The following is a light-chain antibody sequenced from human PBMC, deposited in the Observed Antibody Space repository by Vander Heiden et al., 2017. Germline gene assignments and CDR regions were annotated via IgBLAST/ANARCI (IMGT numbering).Light chain of an antibody. Sequence: ENVVTPSPATLSVSPGERATLSCRASQSVSSNLAWYQQKPGQAPRLLIYGASTRATGIPARFSGSGSGTEFTLTISSLQSEDFAVYYCQQYNNWPPLTFGGGTKVEIK. J-gene: IGKJ4*01. CDR2: GAS. V-gene: IGKV3-15*01. CDR3: QQYNNWPPLT. CDR1: QSVSSN.